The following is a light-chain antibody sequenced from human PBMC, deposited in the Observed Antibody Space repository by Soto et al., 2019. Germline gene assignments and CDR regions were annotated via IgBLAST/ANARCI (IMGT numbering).Light chain of an antibody. J-gene: IGLJ3*02. CDR2: GNI. CDR1: SSNIGAGYD. V-gene: IGLV1-40*01. CDR3: QSYSSRSSGWV. Sequence: QSVLTQPPSVSGAPGQRVTISCTGSSSNIGAGYDVHWYQQLPGTAPKLLIYGNINRPSGVPDRFSGSKSGTSASLAITGRPDDDEDYYCRQSYSSRSSGWVFGAGTKLTVL.